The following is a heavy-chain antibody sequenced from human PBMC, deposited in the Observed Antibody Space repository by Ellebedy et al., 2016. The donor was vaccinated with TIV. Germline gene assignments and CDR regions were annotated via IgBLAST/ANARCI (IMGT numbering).Heavy chain of an antibody. V-gene: IGHV4-34*01. CDR3: AKSLHYSSSSFFDY. CDR1: GGSFSNYY. J-gene: IGHJ4*02. Sequence: SETLSLTXAAYGGSFSNYYWSWIRQPPGKGLEWIGEINHSGSTNYNPSLKSRVTISVDTSKNQFSLKLSSVTAADTAVYYCAKSLHYSSSSFFDYWGQGTLVTVSS. D-gene: IGHD6-6*01. CDR2: INHSGST.